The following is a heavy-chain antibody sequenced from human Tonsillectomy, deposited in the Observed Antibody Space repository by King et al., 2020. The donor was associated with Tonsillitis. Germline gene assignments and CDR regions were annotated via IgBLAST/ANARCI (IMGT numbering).Heavy chain of an antibody. CDR2: ISYDGSKK. CDR3: ARTGSSYYYDSSGYIH. V-gene: IGHV3-30-3*01. J-gene: IGHJ4*02. CDR1: GFTFSSYA. D-gene: IGHD3-22*01. Sequence: VQLVESGGGVVQPGRSLRLSCAASGFTFSSYAMHWVRQAPGQGLEGVAVISYDGSKKYYADTVKGRFTISRDNSKNTLYLQMNSLRAEDTAVYYCARTGSSYYYDSSGYIHWGQGTLVTVSS.